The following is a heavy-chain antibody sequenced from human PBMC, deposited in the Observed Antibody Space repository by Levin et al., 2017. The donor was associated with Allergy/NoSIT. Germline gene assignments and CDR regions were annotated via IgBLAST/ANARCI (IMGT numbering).Heavy chain of an antibody. CDR1: GFTFSSYE. Sequence: GESLKISCAASGFTFSSYEMNWVRRAPGKGLEWVSYISSTGSTIYSADSVKGRFTISRDNAKNSLYLHMNSLRAEDTAVYYCARQLGNFWSGYNYFDYWRQGTLVTVSS. CDR2: ISSTGSTI. D-gene: IGHD3-3*01. J-gene: IGHJ4*02. CDR3: ARQLGNFWSGYNYFDY. V-gene: IGHV3-48*03.